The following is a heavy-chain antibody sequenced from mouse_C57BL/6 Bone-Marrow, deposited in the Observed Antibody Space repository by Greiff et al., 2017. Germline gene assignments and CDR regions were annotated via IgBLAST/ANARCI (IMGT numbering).Heavy chain of an antibody. Sequence: QVQLKESGAELVKPGASVKISCKASGYAFSSYWMNWVQQRPGKGLEWIGQIYPGDGDTNYNGQFKGKATLTADKSSRTAYMQLSSLTSEDSAVYFCARPYYYGSSYWYFDVWGTGTTVTVSS. CDR3: ARPYYYGSSYWYFDV. D-gene: IGHD1-1*01. CDR2: IYPGDGDT. J-gene: IGHJ1*03. V-gene: IGHV1-80*01. CDR1: GYAFSSYW.